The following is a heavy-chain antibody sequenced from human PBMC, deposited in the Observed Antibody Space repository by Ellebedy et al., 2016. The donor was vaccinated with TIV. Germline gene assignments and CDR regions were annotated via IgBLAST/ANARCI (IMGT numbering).Heavy chain of an antibody. CDR3: ARDITYYYDSSGYWGFDS. CDR1: GYTFSNNY. CDR2: INPSGGGT. D-gene: IGHD3-22*01. Sequence: AASVKVSCKASGYTFSNNYMHWLRQAPGQGLEWMGVINPSGGGTSYAQRFQGRVTMTRDTSTSTVYMDLNSPRSEETALYYCARDITYYYDSSGYWGFDSWGQGTLVTVSS. J-gene: IGHJ4*02. V-gene: IGHV1-46*01.